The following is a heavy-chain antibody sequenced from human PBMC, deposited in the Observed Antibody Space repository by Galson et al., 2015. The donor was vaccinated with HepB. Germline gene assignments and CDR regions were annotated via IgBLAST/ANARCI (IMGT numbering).Heavy chain of an antibody. CDR2: IHPSDSDS. CDR1: AYIFTNYW. V-gene: IGHV5-51*01. J-gene: IGHJ3*01. CDR3: ARQAEDGTPALDAFDF. Sequence: QSGAEVKKPGDSLKISCQGSAYIFTNYWIGWVRQMPGKGLEWVAIIHPSDSDSRYSPSFLGQVTISADKSINTAYLQWSSLGASDTAMYYCARQAEDGTPALDAFDFWGQFPLFTVSS. D-gene: IGHD2-15*01.